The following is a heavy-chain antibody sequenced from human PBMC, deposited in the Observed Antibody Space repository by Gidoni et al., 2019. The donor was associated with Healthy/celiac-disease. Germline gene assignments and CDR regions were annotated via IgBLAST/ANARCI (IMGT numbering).Heavy chain of an antibody. CDR1: GFTFSSYS. V-gene: IGHV3-21*01. D-gene: IGHD6-6*01. J-gene: IGHJ4*02. CDR3: ARAPRDIAAPDY. CDR2: ISSSSSYI. Sequence: VQLVESGGGLVKPGGSLRLSCAASGFTFSSYSMNWVRQAPGKGLEWVSSISSSSSYIYYADSVKGRFTISRDNAKNSLYLQMNSLRAEDTAVYYCARAPRDIAAPDYWGQGTLVTVSS.